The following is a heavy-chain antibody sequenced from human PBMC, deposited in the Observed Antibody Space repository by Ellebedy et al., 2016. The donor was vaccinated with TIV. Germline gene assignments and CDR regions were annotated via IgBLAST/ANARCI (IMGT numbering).Heavy chain of an antibody. CDR3: ARHRNNGAIHEEYYYYGMDV. CDR1: GGSISSSNW. CDR2: IYHSGST. D-gene: IGHD2-2*02. V-gene: IGHV4-4*02. J-gene: IGHJ6*02. Sequence: MPSETLSLTCAVSGGSISSSNWWSWVRQPPGKGLEWIGEIYHSGSTNYNPSLKSRVPISVDTSKNQFSLKLSSVTAADTAVYYCARHRNNGAIHEEYYYYGMDVWGQGTTVTVSS.